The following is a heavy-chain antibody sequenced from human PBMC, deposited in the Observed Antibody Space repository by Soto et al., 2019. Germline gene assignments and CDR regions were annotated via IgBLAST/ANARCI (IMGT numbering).Heavy chain of an antibody. D-gene: IGHD4-17*01. J-gene: IGHJ5*02. CDR2: IYHSGST. Sequence: PSETLSLTCAVSGGSISSSNWWSWVRQPPGKGLEWIGEIYHSGSTNYNPSLKSRVTISVDKSKNQFSLKLSSVTAVDTAVYYCARVWTTVTNWFDPWGQGTLVTVSS. V-gene: IGHV4-4*02. CDR3: ARVWTTVTNWFDP. CDR1: GGSISSSNW.